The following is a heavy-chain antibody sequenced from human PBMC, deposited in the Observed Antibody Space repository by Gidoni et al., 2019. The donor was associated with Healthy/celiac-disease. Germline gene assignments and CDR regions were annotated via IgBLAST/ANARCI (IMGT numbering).Heavy chain of an antibody. CDR1: GFTVGDYA. CDR2: IRSKAYGGTT. Sequence: EVQLVESGGGLVQPGRSLRLSCTASGFTVGDYAMSWFRPAPGKGMEWVGFIRSKAYGGTTEYAASVKGRFTISRDDSKSIAYLQMNSLKTEDTAVYYCTRDRGYYYDSSGPGDVWGQGTTVTVSS. CDR3: TRDRGYYYDSSGPGDV. D-gene: IGHD3-22*01. V-gene: IGHV3-49*03. J-gene: IGHJ6*02.